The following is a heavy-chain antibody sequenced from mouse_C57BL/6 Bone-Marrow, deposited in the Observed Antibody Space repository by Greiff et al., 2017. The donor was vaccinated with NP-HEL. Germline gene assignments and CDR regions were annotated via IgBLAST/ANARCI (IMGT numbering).Heavy chain of an antibody. J-gene: IGHJ2*01. CDR3: ARYDGYLYYFDY. D-gene: IGHD2-3*01. CDR2: IFPGSGST. Sequence: QVQLKESGPELVKPGASVKISCKASGYTFTDYYINWVKQRPGQGLEWIGWIFPGSGSTYYNEKFKGKATLTVDKSSSTAYMLLSSLTSEDSAVYFCARYDGYLYYFDYRGQGTTLTVSS. CDR1: GYTFTDYY. V-gene: IGHV1-75*01.